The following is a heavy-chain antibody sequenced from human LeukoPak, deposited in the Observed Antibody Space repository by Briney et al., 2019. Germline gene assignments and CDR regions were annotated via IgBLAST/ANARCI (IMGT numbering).Heavy chain of an antibody. CDR1: GFTFSSYS. CDR2: ISSSSSYI. Sequence: GSLRLSCAASGFTFSSYSMNWVRQAPGKGLEWVSSISSSSSYIYYADSVKGRFTISRDNAKNSLYLLMNSLRAEDTAVYYCAGEGHYCSSTSCYTDYWGQGTLVTVSS. CDR3: AGEGHYCSSTSCYTDY. D-gene: IGHD2-2*01. V-gene: IGHV3-21*01. J-gene: IGHJ4*02.